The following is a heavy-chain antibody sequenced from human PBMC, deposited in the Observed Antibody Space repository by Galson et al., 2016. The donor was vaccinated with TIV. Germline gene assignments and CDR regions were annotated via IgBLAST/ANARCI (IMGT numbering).Heavy chain of an antibody. CDR3: ARALGYRGHEGNY. CDR1: GGTFSSYA. V-gene: IGHV1-69*13. D-gene: IGHD1-26*01. CDR2: IIGMFGTT. J-gene: IGHJ4*02. Sequence: SVKVSCKASGGTFSSYAFSWVRQAPGQGLEWMGRIIGMFGTTNYAQKFQGRVTITADELTSTAYMELSSLRSEDTAMYYCARALGYRGHEGNYWGQGTLVIVSS.